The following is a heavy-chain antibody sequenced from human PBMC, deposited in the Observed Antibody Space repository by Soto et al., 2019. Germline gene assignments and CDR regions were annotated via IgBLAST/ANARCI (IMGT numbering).Heavy chain of an antibody. Sequence: SETLSLTCTVSGGSISSYYWSWIRQPPGKGLEWIGYIYYSESTNYNPSLKSRVTISVDTSKNQFSLKLSSVTAADTAVYYCARSRPNYYYYYGMDVWGQGTTVTVSS. CDR1: GGSISSYY. J-gene: IGHJ6*02. CDR2: IYYSEST. V-gene: IGHV4-59*01. CDR3: ARSRPNYYYYYGMDV.